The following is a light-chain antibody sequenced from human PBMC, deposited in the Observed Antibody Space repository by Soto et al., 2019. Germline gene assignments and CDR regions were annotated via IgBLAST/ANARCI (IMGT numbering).Light chain of an antibody. J-gene: IGKJ5*01. CDR1: QNIYNY. CDR2: AAS. V-gene: IGKV1-39*01. Sequence: DIQMTQSPSSLSASVGDRVTVTCRTSQNIYNYLNWYQQKPGKAPKLLIYAASSVQSGVPLRFSGSGSGTDFTLTISSLQPEDFATYYWQQTHSTPVTFSQGTLLEVK. CDR3: QQTHSTPVT.